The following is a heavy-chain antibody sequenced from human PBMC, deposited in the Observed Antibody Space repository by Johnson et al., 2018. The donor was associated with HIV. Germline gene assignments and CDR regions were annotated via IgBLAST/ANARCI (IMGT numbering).Heavy chain of an antibody. CDR1: GFTFSSYW. Sequence: MLLVESGGGLVQPGGSLRLSCAASGFTFSSYWMSWVRQAPGKGLEWVSGINWNGGSTGYTDYVKGRFTISRDNAKNSLYLQMNSLRDDDTAMYYCARGGGYSGYDRGGRAFDIWGQGTMVTVSS. V-gene: IGHV3-20*04. D-gene: IGHD5-12*01. J-gene: IGHJ3*02. CDR2: INWNGGST. CDR3: ARGGGYSGYDRGGRAFDI.